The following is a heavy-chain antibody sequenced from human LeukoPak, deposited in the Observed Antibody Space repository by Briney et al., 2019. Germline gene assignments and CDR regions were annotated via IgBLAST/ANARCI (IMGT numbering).Heavy chain of an antibody. D-gene: IGHD3-3*01. CDR2: MNPNSGNT. Sequence: GASVKVSCKASGYTFTNYDINWVRQATGQGLEWMGWMNPNSGNTGYAQKFQGRVTITRNTSISTAYMELSSLRSEDTAVYYCATHYDFWSDYGYWGQGTLVTVSS. CDR3: ATHYDFWSDYGY. V-gene: IGHV1-8*03. CDR1: GYTFTNYD. J-gene: IGHJ4*02.